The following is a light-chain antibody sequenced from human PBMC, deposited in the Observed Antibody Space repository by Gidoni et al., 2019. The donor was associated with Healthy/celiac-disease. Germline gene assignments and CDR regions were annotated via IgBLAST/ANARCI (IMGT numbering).Light chain of an antibody. V-gene: IGKV1-39*01. CDR2: AAS. CDR1: QSISSY. J-gene: IGKJ3*01. CDR3: QQSYSTLIFT. Sequence: DIQITQSPSSLSASVGDRVTITCRASQSISSYLNWYQQKPGKAPKLLIYAASSLQSGVPSRFSGSGSGTDFTLTISSLQPEDFATYYCQQSYSTLIFTFXPXTKVDIK.